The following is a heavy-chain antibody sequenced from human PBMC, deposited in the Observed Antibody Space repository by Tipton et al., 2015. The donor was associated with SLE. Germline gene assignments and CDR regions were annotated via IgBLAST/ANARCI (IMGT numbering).Heavy chain of an antibody. V-gene: IGHV4-39*01. CDR3: ARSPYSSGWSDY. Sequence: GLVKPSETLSLICAVSGGSINNNNYNWGWIRQPPGKGLEWVASISSSGSTYYNPSLNSRVVISLDTDQFSLEVRSVTAADTAVYFCARSPYSSGWSDYWGQGTLVTVSS. CDR1: GGSINNNNYN. J-gene: IGHJ4*02. CDR2: ISSSGST. D-gene: IGHD6-19*01.